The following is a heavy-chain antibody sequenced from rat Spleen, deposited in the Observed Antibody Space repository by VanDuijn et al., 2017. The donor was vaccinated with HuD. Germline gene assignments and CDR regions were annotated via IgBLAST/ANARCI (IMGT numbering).Heavy chain of an antibody. V-gene: IGHV5S23*01. D-gene: IGHD2-1*01. CDR3: TTSTYDWFVY. CDR1: GFTFSDYD. J-gene: IGHJ3*01. Sequence: EVQLVESGGGLVQPGRSLKLSCAASGFTFSDYDMAWVRQAPGKGLEWIASITNTGGSTYYPDSVKGRFTISRDNAKSTLYLQMDSLRSEDTATYYCTTSTYDWFVYWGQGTLVTVSS. CDR2: ITNTGGST.